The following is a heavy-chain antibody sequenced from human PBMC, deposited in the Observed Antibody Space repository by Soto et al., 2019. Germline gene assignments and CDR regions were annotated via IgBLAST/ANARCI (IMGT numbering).Heavy chain of an antibody. V-gene: IGHV3-11*01. Sequence: QVQLVESGGGLVKPGGSMRLSCAASGFTFSDYYMSWIRQAPGTGLEWVSYISSSGSTIYYADSVKGQVTISRDNAKNSLYLEMNSRRAEDTAVYYCARPVEVVNEPFDYWGQGTLVTVSS. CDR3: ARPVEVVNEPFDY. CDR2: ISSSGSTI. D-gene: IGHD2-15*01. J-gene: IGHJ4*02. CDR1: GFTFSDYY.